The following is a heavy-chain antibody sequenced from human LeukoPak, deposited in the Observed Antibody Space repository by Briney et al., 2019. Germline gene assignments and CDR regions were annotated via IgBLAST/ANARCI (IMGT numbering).Heavy chain of an antibody. CDR2: INPNGGGT. Sequence: ASVKVSCKASGYTFTGYYMHWVRRAPGQGLEWMGWINPNGGGTNYAQKFQGRVTMTRDTSISTAYMKLSRLRSDDTAVYYCAARTPVDYWGQGTLVTVSS. CDR1: GYTFTGYY. J-gene: IGHJ4*02. CDR3: AARTPVDY. D-gene: IGHD1-14*01. V-gene: IGHV1-2*02.